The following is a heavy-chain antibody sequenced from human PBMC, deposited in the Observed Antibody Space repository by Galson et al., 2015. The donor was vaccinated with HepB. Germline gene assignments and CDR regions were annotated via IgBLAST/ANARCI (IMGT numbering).Heavy chain of an antibody. V-gene: IGHV3-30-3*01. CDR3: ARALNSSAYAFFDF. CDR1: GFTLSSYS. Sequence: SLRLSCAASGFTLSSYSIFWVRQAPGKELEWVAVISFDGIHKYYADSVKGRSTLSRDDSKSTVYLQLSSLRDEDTAVYYCARALNSSAYAFFDFWGQGTLVSVSS. CDR2: ISFDGIHK. D-gene: IGHD2-2*01. J-gene: IGHJ4*02.